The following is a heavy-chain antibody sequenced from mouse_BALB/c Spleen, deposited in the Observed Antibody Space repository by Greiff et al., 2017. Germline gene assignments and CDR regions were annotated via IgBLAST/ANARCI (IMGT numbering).Heavy chain of an antibody. CDR3: TRRGPAAMDY. Sequence: VQLQQSGAELAKPGASVKMSCKASGYTFTSYWMHWVKQRPGQGLEWIGYINPSTGYNEYNQKFKDKATLNADKSSSTAYMQLSSLTSEDSAVYYCTRRGPAAMDYWGQGTSVTVSS. CDR2: INPSTGYN. V-gene: IGHV1-7*01. J-gene: IGHJ4*01. CDR1: GYTFTSYW.